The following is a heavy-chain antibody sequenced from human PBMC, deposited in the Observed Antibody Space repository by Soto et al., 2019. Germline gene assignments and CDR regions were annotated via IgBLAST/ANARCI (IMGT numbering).Heavy chain of an antibody. Sequence: LSLTCTVSGGSISSGGYYWSWIRQHPGKGLEWIGYIYYSGSTYYNPSLKSRVTISVDTAKNQFSLKLSSVTAADTAVYYCAIDVGGYGGKYDAFDIWGQGTMVT. CDR3: AIDVGGYGGKYDAFDI. V-gene: IGHV4-31*03. CDR1: GGSISSGGYY. D-gene: IGHD4-17*01. CDR2: IYYSGST. J-gene: IGHJ3*02.